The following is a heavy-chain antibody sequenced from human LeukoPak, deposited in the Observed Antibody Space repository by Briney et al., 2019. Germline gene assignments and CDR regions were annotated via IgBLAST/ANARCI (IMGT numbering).Heavy chain of an antibody. CDR2: INSDGTST. D-gene: IGHD1-14*01. Sequence: GGSLRLSCAASGFTFNNFWMYWVRQAPGKGLVWVSRINSDGTSTSYADSVKGRFAISRDNAKDTLFLQMNRLRAEDTALYYCTRDFRNLGFDYWGQGALVTVSS. J-gene: IGHJ4*02. CDR1: GFTFNNFW. V-gene: IGHV3-74*01. CDR3: TRDFRNLGFDY.